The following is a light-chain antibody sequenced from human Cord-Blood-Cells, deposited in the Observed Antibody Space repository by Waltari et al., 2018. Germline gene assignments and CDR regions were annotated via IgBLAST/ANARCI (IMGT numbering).Light chain of an antibody. J-gene: IGLJ2*01. CDR2: EDN. CDR3: QSYDSSNHVV. Sequence: NFMLTQPHSVSESPGKTVTISCTGSSGSIASNYVQWYQQRPGGAPTTVVYEDNQSPSGVPDRFSGSIDSSATAASLTISGLKTEDEADYCCQSYDSSNHVVFGGGTKLTVL. V-gene: IGLV6-57*02. CDR1: SGSIASNY.